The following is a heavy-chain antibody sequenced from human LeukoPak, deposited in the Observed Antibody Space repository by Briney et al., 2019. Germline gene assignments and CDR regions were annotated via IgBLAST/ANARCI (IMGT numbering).Heavy chain of an antibody. CDR3: AGCGITGTYNWFDP. J-gene: IGHJ5*02. CDR1: GDSISSGYY. Sequence: SETLSLTCTVSGDSISSGYYWGWIRQPPGKGLEWIASIYHTGSTDYNPSLKSRVTISVDTSKNQFSLKLSSVTAADTAVYYCAGCGITGTYNWFDPWGQGTLVTVSS. CDR2: IYHTGST. D-gene: IGHD1-20*01. V-gene: IGHV4-38-2*02.